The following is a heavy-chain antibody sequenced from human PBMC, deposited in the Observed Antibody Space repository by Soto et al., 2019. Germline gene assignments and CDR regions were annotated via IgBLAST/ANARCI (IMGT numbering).Heavy chain of an antibody. CDR3: ARDTVTTSTDDYYYYYYMDV. V-gene: IGHV4-59*01. D-gene: IGHD4-17*01. CDR2: IYYSGST. J-gene: IGHJ6*03. Sequence: SETLSLTCTVSGGSISSYYWSWIRQPPGKGLEWIGYIYYSGSTNYNPSLKSRVTISVDTSKNQFSLKLSSVTAADTAVYYGARDTVTTSTDDYYYYYYMDVWGKGTTVTVSS. CDR1: GGSISSYY.